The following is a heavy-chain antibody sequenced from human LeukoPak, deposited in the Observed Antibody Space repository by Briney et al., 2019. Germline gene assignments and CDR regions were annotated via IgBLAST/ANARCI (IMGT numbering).Heavy chain of an antibody. D-gene: IGHD2-15*01. CDR1: GFTFSSYA. Sequence: GGSLRLSCAASGFTFSSYAMHWVRQAPGKGLEWVAVISYDGSNKYYADSVKGRFTISRDNSKNTLYLQMNSLRAEDTAVYYCARTLRGGPPVGYWGQGTLVTVSS. V-gene: IGHV3-30*04. CDR3: ARTLRGGPPVGY. J-gene: IGHJ4*02. CDR2: ISYDGSNK.